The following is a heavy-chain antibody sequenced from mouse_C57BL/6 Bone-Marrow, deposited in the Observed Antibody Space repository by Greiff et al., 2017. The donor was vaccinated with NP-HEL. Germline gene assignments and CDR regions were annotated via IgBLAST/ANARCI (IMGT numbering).Heavy chain of an antibody. CDR2: IYPRSGNT. Sequence: VMLVESGAELARPGASVKLSCKASGYTFTSYGISWVKQRTGQGLEWIGEIYPRSGNTYYNEKFKGKATLTADKSSSTAYMELRSLTSEDSAVYFWARVIYYGNYAMDYWGQGTAVTVSS. D-gene: IGHD1-1*01. V-gene: IGHV1-81*01. CDR3: ARVIYYGNYAMDY. CDR1: GYTFTSYG. J-gene: IGHJ4*01.